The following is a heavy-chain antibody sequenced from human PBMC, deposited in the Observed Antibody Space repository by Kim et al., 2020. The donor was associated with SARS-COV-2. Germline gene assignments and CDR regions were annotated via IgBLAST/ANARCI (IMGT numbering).Heavy chain of an antibody. Sequence: GGSLRLSCAASGFTVSSNYMSWVRQAPGKGLEWVSVIYSGGSTYYADSVKGRFTISRHNSKNTLYLQMSSLRAEDTAVYYCARVNRGYFDPWGQGTLVTVSS. V-gene: IGHV3-53*04. D-gene: IGHD2-15*01. CDR1: GFTVSSNY. J-gene: IGHJ5*02. CDR2: IYSGGST. CDR3: ARVNRGYFDP.